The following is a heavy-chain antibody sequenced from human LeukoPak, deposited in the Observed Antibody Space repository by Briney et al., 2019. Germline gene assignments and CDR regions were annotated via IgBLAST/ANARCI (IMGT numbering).Heavy chain of an antibody. V-gene: IGHV1-46*01. J-gene: IGHJ5*02. CDR1: GYTFTNYY. CDR2: INPTGGST. D-gene: IGHD1-26*01. Sequence: ASGTVSFTASGYTFTNYYMHWVRQAPGQGLEWMGLINPTGGSTGYAQKLQGRVTMTRDMSTSTDYMELSSLRAEDTAIYYCARDNSVGDNAWWFDPWGQGTLVTVSS. CDR3: ARDNSVGDNAWWFDP.